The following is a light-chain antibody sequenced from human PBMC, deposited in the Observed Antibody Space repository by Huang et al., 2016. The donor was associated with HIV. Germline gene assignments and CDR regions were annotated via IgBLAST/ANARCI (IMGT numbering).Light chain of an antibody. V-gene: IGKV4-1*01. J-gene: IGKJ1*01. CDR3: QQYYTSPQT. CDR2: WAS. Sequence: DIVMTQSPDSLAVSLGEAATLTCRSSQSVLSSAANKNYLAWFQQKPGPSPKLLLFWASTREAGVPDRFSDSGSGTHFTLTINNVKTEDVAIYYCQQYYTSPQTFGPGTRLEI. CDR1: QSVLSSAANKNY.